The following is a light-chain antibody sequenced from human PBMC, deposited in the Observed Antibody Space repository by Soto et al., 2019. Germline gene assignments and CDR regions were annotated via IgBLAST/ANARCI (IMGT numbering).Light chain of an antibody. V-gene: IGKV3-20*01. CDR1: QSVSSSY. J-gene: IGKJ5*01. CDR2: GAS. CDR3: QQYGRPPRAT. Sequence: EMVLTQSPGTLSLSPGERATLSCRASQSVSSSYLAWYQQKPGQAPRLLIYGASSRATGIPDRFSGGGSGTDFTLSISKVEPEDFAVYYCQQYGRPPRATFGQGTRLEIK.